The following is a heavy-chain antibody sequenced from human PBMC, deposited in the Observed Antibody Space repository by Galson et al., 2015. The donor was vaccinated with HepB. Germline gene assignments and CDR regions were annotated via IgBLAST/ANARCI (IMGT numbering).Heavy chain of an antibody. CDR2: MSGSAGST. CDR3: ARGYCSDTSCYPIWFDP. V-gene: IGHV3-23*01. J-gene: IGHJ5*02. D-gene: IGHD2-2*01. Sequence: SLRLSCAASGFTFSSYAMSWVRQTPGKGLEWVSAMSGSAGSTYYADSVKGRFTIPRDNSKNTMYLQMNSLRADDTAVYYCARGYCSDTSCYPIWFDPWGQGTLVTVSA. CDR1: GFTFSSYA.